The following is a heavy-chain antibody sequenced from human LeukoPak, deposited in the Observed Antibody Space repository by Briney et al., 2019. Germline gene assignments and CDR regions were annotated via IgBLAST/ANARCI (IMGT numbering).Heavy chain of an antibody. CDR3: ARWATQGFDY. CDR2: IDWDDDE. CDR1: GFSLSARGMC. J-gene: IGHJ4*02. V-gene: IGHV2-70*17. Sequence: SGPTLVNPTQILTLTCTFSGFSLSARGMCVGWVRQPPGKALEWLARIDWDDDEFYTTTLRTRLTISKDTSKNQVVLTMTNVDPVDTATYYCARWATQGFDYWGQGILVTVSS.